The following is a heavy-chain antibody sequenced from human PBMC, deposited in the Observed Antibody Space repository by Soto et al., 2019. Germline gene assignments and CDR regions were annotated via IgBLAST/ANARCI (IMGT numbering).Heavy chain of an antibody. CDR3: ARGGGAFMSSLPSPFDY. Sequence: EVPLVESGGGLVQPGGSLRLSCVVSGFSVSSNYMSWVRQAPGKGLDWVSVLYSDGSTYYVDSVKGRFTIARHNSKNTSYLQMDSLRTEDTAVYYCARGGGAFMSSLPSPFDYWGQGTLVTVFS. D-gene: IGHD2-21*01. CDR1: GFSVSSNY. V-gene: IGHV3-53*04. CDR2: LYSDGST. J-gene: IGHJ4*02.